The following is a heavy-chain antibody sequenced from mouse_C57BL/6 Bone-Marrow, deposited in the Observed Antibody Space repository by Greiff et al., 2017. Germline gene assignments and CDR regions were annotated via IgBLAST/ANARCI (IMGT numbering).Heavy chain of an antibody. CDR1: GYTFTSYW. V-gene: IGHV1-61*01. J-gene: IGHJ2*01. CDR2: IYPSDSET. D-gene: IGHD1-1*01. Sequence: QVQLQQPGAELVRPGSSVKLSCKASGYTFTSYWMDWVKQRPGQGLEWIGNIYPSDSETHYNQKFKDKATLTVDKSSRTAYMQLSSLTSEDSAVYYCARRIITTVVATVDYWGQGTTLTVSS. CDR3: ARRIITTVVATVDY.